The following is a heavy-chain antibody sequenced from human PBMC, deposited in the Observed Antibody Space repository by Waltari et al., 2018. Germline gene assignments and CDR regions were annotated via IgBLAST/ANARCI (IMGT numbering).Heavy chain of an antibody. CDR1: GGTFSSYA. J-gene: IGHJ4*02. D-gene: IGHD5-18*01. V-gene: IGHV1-69*04. CDR3: ARVPGGYSYGSFDY. Sequence: QVQLVQSGAEVKKPGSSVQVSCKASGGTFSSYAISWVRQAPGQGLEWMGRIIPILGIANDAQKFQGRVTITADKSTSTAYMELSSLRSEDTAVYYCARVPGGYSYGSFDYWGQGTLVTVSS. CDR2: IIPILGIA.